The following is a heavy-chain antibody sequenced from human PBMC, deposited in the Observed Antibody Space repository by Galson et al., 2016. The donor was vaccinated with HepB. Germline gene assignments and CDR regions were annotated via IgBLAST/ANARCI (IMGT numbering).Heavy chain of an antibody. D-gene: IGHD7-27*01. J-gene: IGHJ4*02. Sequence: SVKVSCKASGYTFTNYDINWVRQATGQGPEWMGWMNPNSGNTGYAQKFQGRITMTRDISISPAYMELSSLRSEDTAVYYCARNPALTGDFDYWGQGSLVTVSS. V-gene: IGHV1-8*01. CDR3: ARNPALTGDFDY. CDR2: MNPNSGNT. CDR1: GYTFTNYD.